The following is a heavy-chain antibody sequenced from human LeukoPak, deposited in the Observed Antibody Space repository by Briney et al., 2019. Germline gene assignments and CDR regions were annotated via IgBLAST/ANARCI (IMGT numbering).Heavy chain of an antibody. CDR2: IDPSDSYT. J-gene: IGHJ4*02. Sequence: GESLRISRKGSGYSFTSYWISWVRQMPGKGLEWMGRIDPSDSYTNYSPSFQGHVTISADKSISTAYLQWSSLKASDTAMYYCARAVGVADHFDYWGQGTLVTVSS. D-gene: IGHD2-15*01. CDR3: ARAVGVADHFDY. V-gene: IGHV5-10-1*01. CDR1: GYSFTSYW.